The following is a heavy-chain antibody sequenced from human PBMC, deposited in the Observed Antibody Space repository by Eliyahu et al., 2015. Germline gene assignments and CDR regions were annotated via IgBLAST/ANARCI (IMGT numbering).Heavy chain of an antibody. Sequence: LVKPSQTLSLTCTVSGGSISSGGYYWSWIRQHPGKGLEWIGYIYYSGSTYYNPSLKSRVTISVDTSKNQFSLKLSSVTAADTAVYYCARGGPPPGSLDYYYYGMDVWGQGTTVTVSS. J-gene: IGHJ6*02. CDR2: IYYSGST. CDR3: ARGGPPPGSLDYYYYGMDV. D-gene: IGHD1-26*01. V-gene: IGHV4-31*03. CDR1: GGSISSGGYY.